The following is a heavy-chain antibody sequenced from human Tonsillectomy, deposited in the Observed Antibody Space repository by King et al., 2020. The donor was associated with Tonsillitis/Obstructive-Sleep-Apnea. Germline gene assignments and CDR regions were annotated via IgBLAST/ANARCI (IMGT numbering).Heavy chain of an antibody. CDR3: ARGGSSARFDP. J-gene: IGHJ5*02. CDR1: GGTFSSYA. CDR2: IIPIFGTT. V-gene: IGHV1-69*12. D-gene: IGHD6-6*01. Sequence: QLVQSGAEVKKSGSSVKVSCKASGGTFSSYAISWGRQAPGKGLEWMGGIIPIFGTTNYAQKVQGTVTITADESTSTAYRELNSLKSEDTAVYYCARGGSSARFDPWGQGTLVTVSS.